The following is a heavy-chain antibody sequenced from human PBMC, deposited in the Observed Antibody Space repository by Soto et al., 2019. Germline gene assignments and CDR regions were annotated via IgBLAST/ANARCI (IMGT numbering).Heavy chain of an antibody. J-gene: IGHJ4*02. V-gene: IGHV4-30-4*01. CDR2: IYYSGST. CDR3: AREVPTTTSLDY. D-gene: IGHD4-4*01. CDR1: GGSISSGDYY. Sequence: KSSETLSLTCTVSGGSISSGDYYWSWIRQPPGKGLEWIGYIYYSGSTYYNPSLKSRVTISVDTSKNQFSLKLSSVTAADTAVYYCAREVPTTTSLDYWGQGTLVTVSS.